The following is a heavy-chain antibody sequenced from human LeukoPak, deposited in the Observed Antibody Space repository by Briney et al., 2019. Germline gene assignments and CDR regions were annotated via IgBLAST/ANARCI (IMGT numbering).Heavy chain of an antibody. Sequence: VGSLRVSCAAPPFTFRSYGMSWIPPAPGKALKWVSTISGSGGTTYYADSVKGRFTISRDNSKNTLYLQMNSLRAEDTAVYYCAKESPHFDYWGQGTLVTVSS. CDR1: PFTFRSYG. CDR3: AKESPHFDY. CDR2: ISGSGGTT. V-gene: IGHV3-23*01. J-gene: IGHJ4*02.